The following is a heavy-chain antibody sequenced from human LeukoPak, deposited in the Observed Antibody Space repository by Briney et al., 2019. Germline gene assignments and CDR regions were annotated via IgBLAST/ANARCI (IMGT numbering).Heavy chain of an antibody. Sequence: GGSLRLSCAASGLTFSNYAMSWVRQAPGEGLEWVACIKQDGSQKDYVDSVKGRFTISRDNAKNSLYLQMSSLRAEDTAMYYCARDKGYGSDYWGPGVQVTVSS. CDR1: GLTFSNYA. D-gene: IGHD3-10*01. V-gene: IGHV3-7*01. J-gene: IGHJ4*02. CDR2: IKQDGSQK. CDR3: ARDKGYGSDY.